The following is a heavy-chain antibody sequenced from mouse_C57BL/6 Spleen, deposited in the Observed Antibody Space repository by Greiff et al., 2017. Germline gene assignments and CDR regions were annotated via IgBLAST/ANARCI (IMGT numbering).Heavy chain of an antibody. V-gene: IGHV1-19*01. D-gene: IGHD1-1*01. CDR1: GYTFTDYY. Sequence: VQLQQSGPVLVKPGASVKMSCKASGYTFTDYYMNWVKQSHGKSLEWIGVINPYNGGTSYNQKFKGKATLTVDKSSSTAYMELNSLTSEDSAVYYCASGSSYYFDYWGQGTTLTVSS. J-gene: IGHJ2*01. CDR2: INPYNGGT. CDR3: ASGSSYYFDY.